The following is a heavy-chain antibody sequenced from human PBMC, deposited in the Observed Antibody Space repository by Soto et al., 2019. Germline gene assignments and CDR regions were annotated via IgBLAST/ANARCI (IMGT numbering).Heavy chain of an antibody. D-gene: IGHD2-2*01. CDR1: GGSISSGGYY. CDR3: AREDLSSFSAFDI. Sequence: PSETLSLTCTVSGGSISSGGYYWSWIRQQPGKGLEWIGYIYYSGSNNYNPSLKSRVTISVDTSKNQFSLKLSSVTAADTAVYYCAREDLSSFSAFDIWGQGTMVTVSS. V-gene: IGHV4-61*08. J-gene: IGHJ3*02. CDR2: IYYSGSN.